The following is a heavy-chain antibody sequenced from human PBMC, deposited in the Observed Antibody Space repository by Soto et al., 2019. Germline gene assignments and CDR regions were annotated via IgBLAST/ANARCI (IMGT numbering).Heavy chain of an antibody. J-gene: IGHJ5*02. D-gene: IGHD2-2*01. V-gene: IGHV3-11*01. CDR3: ARAGADCSSTSCYAGANWFDP. CDR1: GFTFSDYY. CDR2: ISSSGSTI. Sequence: GGSLRLSCAASGFTFSDYYMSWIRQAPGKGLEWVSYISSSGSTIYYADSVKGRFTISRDNAKNSLYLQMNSLRAEDTAVYYCARAGADCSSTSCYAGANWFDPWGQGTLVTVSS.